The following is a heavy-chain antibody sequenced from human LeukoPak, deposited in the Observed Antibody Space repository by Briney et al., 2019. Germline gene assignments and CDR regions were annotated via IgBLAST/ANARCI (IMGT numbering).Heavy chain of an antibody. CDR2: TYNSWRN. J-gene: IGHJ4*02. CDR3: ARFSGYIYGYDY. Sequence: SETLSLTCPVSGGSISSSSSYWGWIRQPLGKGLEWIGTTYNSWRNYYNPSLKSRVTISGDTSKNQFSLKVTSVTAADTAVYYCARFSGYIYGYDYWGQGTLVTVSS. V-gene: IGHV4-39*01. CDR1: GGSISSSSSY. D-gene: IGHD5-18*01.